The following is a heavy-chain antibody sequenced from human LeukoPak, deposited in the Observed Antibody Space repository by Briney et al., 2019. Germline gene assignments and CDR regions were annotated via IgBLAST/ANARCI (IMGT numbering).Heavy chain of an antibody. CDR1: GFTFSSYW. V-gene: IGHV3-7*01. Sequence: GGSLRLSCAASGFTFSSYWMSWVRQAPGKGLEWVANIKQDGSEKYYVDSVKGRFTISRDNAKNSLYLQVNSLRAEDTAVYYCARVGYVAAFDIWGQGTMVTVSS. D-gene: IGHD5-12*01. CDR3: ARVGYVAAFDI. J-gene: IGHJ3*02. CDR2: IKQDGSEK.